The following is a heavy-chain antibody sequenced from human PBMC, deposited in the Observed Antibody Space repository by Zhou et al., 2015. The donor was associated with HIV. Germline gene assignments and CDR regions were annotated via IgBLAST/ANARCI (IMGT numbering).Heavy chain of an antibody. CDR2: IVVGSGNT. V-gene: IGHV1-58*01. CDR3: AREYYDYVWGSYRYGWFDP. Sequence: QMQLVQSGPEVKKPGTSVKVSCKASGFTFTSSAVQWVRQARGQRLEWIGWIVVGSGNTNYAQKFQGRVTMTRDTSISTAYMELSRLRSDDTAVYYCAREYYDYVWGSYRYGWFDPWGQGTLVTVSS. CDR1: GFTFTSSA. J-gene: IGHJ5*02. D-gene: IGHD3-16*02.